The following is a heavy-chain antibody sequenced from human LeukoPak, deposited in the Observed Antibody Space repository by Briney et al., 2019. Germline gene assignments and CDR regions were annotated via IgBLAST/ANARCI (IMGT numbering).Heavy chain of an antibody. D-gene: IGHD6-13*01. CDR1: GYTFTGYY. CDR2: VNPDNGGT. CDR3: ARAQGGAAAGYYYYGLDV. V-gene: IGHV1-2*02. J-gene: IGHJ6*02. Sequence: ASVKVSCKASGYTFTGYYMHWFRQAPGQGLEWMGWVNPDNGGTIYAENFQGRVTMARDTSISRAYMELSSLTSDDTAVYYCARAQGGAAAGYYYYGLDVWGQGTTVTVSS.